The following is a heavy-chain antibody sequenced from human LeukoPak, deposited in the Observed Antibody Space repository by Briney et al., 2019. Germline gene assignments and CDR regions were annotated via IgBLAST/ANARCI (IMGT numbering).Heavy chain of an antibody. V-gene: IGHV3-48*01. CDR1: AFSFSNYS. Sequence: GGSLRLSCVGSAFSFSNYSMHWVRQAPGKGLEWVSYISISSSTIYYADSVKGRFTISRDNAKNSLYLQMNNLGAGDTAVYYCSTTYYYYSSEGYWGQGTLVTVSS. CDR2: ISISSSTI. J-gene: IGHJ4*02. CDR3: STTYYYYSSEGY. D-gene: IGHD3-22*01.